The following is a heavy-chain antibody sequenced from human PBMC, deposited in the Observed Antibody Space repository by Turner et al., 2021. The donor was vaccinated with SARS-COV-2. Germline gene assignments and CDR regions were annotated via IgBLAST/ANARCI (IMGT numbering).Heavy chain of an antibody. Sequence: EVQRVESGGGLVKPGGSRRLSCAASGFTCTNAWMSWVRQAPGKGLEWVGRIKTKTDGGTTDYAAPVKGRFTISRDDSKNTLDLQMNSLKTEDAAVYYCTTHSEPDYWGQGTLVTVSS. V-gene: IGHV3-15*01. CDR3: TTHSEPDY. CDR2: IKTKTDGGTT. CDR1: GFTCTNAW. J-gene: IGHJ4*02.